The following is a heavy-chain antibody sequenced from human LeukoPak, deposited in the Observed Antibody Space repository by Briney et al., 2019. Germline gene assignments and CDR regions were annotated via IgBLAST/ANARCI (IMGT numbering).Heavy chain of an antibody. D-gene: IGHD6-13*01. Sequence: GGSLRLSCAASGFTFSSYGMHWVRQAPGKGLEWVAVIWYDGSNKYYADSVKGRFTISRDNSKNTLYLQMNSLRAEDTAVYYCARAPGYSSSWYQDWGQGTLVTVSS. J-gene: IGHJ4*02. CDR1: GFTFSSYG. V-gene: IGHV3-33*01. CDR2: IWYDGSNK. CDR3: ARAPGYSSSWYQD.